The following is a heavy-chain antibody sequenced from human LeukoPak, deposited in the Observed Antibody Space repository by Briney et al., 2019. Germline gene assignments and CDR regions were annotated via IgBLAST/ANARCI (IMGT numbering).Heavy chain of an antibody. D-gene: IGHD1-14*01. CDR1: GGSISSYY. CDR3: ARGGTYNSFDY. V-gene: IGHV4-4*07. CDR2: IYSSGST. J-gene: IGHJ4*02. Sequence: PSETLSLTCTVSGGSISSYYWSWIRQPAGKGLEWIGRIYSSGSTTYNPSLKSRVSLSVDTSKNQFSLELSSVTAADTAVYYCARGGTYNSFDYWGQGTLVTVSS.